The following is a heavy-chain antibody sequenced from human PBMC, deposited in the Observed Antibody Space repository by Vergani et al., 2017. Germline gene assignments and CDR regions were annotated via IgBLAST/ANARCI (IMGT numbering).Heavy chain of an antibody. D-gene: IGHD2-15*01. CDR2: ISAYNGNP. Sequence: QVQLVQSGAEVKKPGASVKVSCKASGYTFTSYGISWVRQAPGQGLEWMGWISAYNGNPNYAQKLQGRVTMTTDTSTSAAYMELRSLRSDDTAVYYCARAQYCSGGSCYSGRWFDPWGQGTLVTVSS. J-gene: IGHJ5*02. CDR1: GYTFTSYG. V-gene: IGHV1-18*04. CDR3: ARAQYCSGGSCYSGRWFDP.